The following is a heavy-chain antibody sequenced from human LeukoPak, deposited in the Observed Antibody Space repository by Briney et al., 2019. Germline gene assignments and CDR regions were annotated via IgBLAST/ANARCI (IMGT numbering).Heavy chain of an antibody. V-gene: IGHV3-53*01. CDR1: GFTVSSNH. J-gene: IGHJ4*02. CDR2: IYSGGST. D-gene: IGHD1-1*01. CDR3: ARGPAGYN. Sequence: GGSLRLSCAASGFTVSSNHMSWVRQAPGKGLEWVSVIYSGGSTDYADSVKGRFTISRANLKTTLYLQMNSLRAEDTAVYYCARGPAGYNGGQGTLVTFSS.